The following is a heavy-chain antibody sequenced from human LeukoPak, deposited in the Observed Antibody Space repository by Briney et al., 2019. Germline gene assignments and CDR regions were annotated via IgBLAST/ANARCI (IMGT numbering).Heavy chain of an antibody. Sequence: GGSLRLSCATSGFSLSGHWMNWVRQAPGKGLEWVANIKQDGSEKYYVDSVKGRFTISRDNAKNSVYLQMNSLRAEDTAVYYCAKYVSAKGPPYALDVWGQGTTVTVSS. CDR3: AKYVSAKGPPYALDV. CDR2: IKQDGSEK. V-gene: IGHV3-7*05. D-gene: IGHD2/OR15-2a*01. CDR1: GFSLSGHW. J-gene: IGHJ6*02.